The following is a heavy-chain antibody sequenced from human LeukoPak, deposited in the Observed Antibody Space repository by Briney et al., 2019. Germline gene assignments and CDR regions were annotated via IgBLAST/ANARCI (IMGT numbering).Heavy chain of an antibody. Sequence: ASVKVSCKASGYTFTTYGIGWVRQAPGQGLEWMGWISGYNGNTNYAQKFQGRVTMTRDTSISTAYMELSRLRSDDTAVYYCARDSPQQTYFDLWGRGTLVTVSS. CDR3: ARDSPQQTYFDL. D-gene: IGHD6-13*01. V-gene: IGHV1-18*01. J-gene: IGHJ2*01. CDR1: GYTFTTYG. CDR2: ISGYNGNT.